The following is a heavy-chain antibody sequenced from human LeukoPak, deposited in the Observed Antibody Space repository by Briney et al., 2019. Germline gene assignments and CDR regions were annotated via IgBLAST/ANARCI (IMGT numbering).Heavy chain of an antibody. V-gene: IGHV1-18*04. CDR3: ALGVLWFGDSSADY. D-gene: IGHD3-10*01. J-gene: IGHJ4*02. CDR2: ISAYNGNT. CDR1: GYTFTSYG. Sequence: ASVKVSCKASGYTFTSYGISWVRQAPGQGLEWMGWISAYNGNTNYAQKLQGRVTMTTDTSPSTDYMELRSLRSDDTAVYYCALGVLWFGDSSADYWGQGTLVTVSS.